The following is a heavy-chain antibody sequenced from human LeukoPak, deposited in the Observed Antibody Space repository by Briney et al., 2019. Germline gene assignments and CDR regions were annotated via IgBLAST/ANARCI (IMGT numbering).Heavy chain of an antibody. J-gene: IGHJ4*02. D-gene: IGHD3-10*01. CDR3: AKALITMVRGVIAPFDY. V-gene: IGHV3-23*01. CDR1: GFTFSSYA. CDR2: ISGSGGST. Sequence: GGSLRLSCAASGFTFSSYAMSWVRQAPGKGLEWVSAISGSGGSTYYADSVKGRFTISRDNSKNTLYLQMNSLRAEDTAVYYCAKALITMVRGVIAPFDYWGQGTLVTVSS.